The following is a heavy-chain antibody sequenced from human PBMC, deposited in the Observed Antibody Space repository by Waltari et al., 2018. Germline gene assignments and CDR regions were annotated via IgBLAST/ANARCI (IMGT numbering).Heavy chain of an antibody. J-gene: IGHJ4*02. D-gene: IGHD2-15*01. Sequence: QLQLQESGPGLVKPSGTLSLTCVVSGDSMISNYFWGWVRQSTGKGLDWTGQVKRGGGTNVCPFFASRVIMSLDTSINHFSLNMHSATAADTAVYYCARDRGGGLYLDSWGRGILVSVSP. CDR2: VKRGGGT. CDR3: ARDRGGGLYLDS. V-gene: IGHV4-4*02. CDR1: GDSMISNYF.